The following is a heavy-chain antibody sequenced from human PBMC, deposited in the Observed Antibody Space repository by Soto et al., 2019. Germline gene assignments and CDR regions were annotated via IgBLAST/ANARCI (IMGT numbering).Heavy chain of an antibody. CDR3: ARSHYFDSGTYACDV. CDR2: INSGGSTT. D-gene: IGHD3-10*01. Sequence: PGESLKISCAASGFTFSTHWMHWVRQAPGKGLVWVSRINSGGSTTNYADSVKGRFTISRDNAKNTLYLQMNSLRAEDTAVYFCARSHYFDSGTYACDVWGQGTLVTVSS. V-gene: IGHV3-74*01. J-gene: IGHJ3*01. CDR1: GFTFSTHW.